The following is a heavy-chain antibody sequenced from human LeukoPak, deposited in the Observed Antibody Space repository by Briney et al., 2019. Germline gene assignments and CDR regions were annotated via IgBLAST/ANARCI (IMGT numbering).Heavy chain of an antibody. V-gene: IGHV3-30*02. J-gene: IGHJ4*02. CDR3: AKGIHYYDSSGYYY. D-gene: IGHD3-22*01. Sequence: PGGSLRLSCAASGFTFSNYGMHWVRQAPGKGLEWVTFIRYDGSNKYYADSVKGRFTISRDNDKNKLYLQMNSLRAEDTAVYYCAKGIHYYDSSGYYYWGQGTLVTVSS. CDR2: IRYDGSNK. CDR1: GFTFSNYG.